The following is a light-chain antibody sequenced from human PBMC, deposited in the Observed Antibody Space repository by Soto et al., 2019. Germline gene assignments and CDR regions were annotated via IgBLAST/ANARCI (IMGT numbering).Light chain of an antibody. CDR3: RQYDSSPSYT. V-gene: IGKV3-20*01. CDR1: QSVSRSSY. J-gene: IGKJ2*01. Sequence: EIVLKQSPGTLSLSPGERATLSCRASQSVSRSSYLAWYQQQPGQAPRRLIYGASSRATGIPDRFSGSGSATALTLPLSRLEPEDFAVYYCRQYDSSPSYTFGQGTKLEL. CDR2: GAS.